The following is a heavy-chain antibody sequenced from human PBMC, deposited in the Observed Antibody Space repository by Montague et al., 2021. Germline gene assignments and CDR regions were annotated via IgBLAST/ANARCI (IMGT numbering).Heavy chain of an antibody. CDR2: IWFDGSKK. J-gene: IGHJ6*03. V-gene: IGHV3-33*06. Sequence: CLRLSCAASGFTFSSYAMHWVRQAPGTGPEWVAIIWFDGSKKYYRDSVKGRFTISRDNSENTLHLQMNSLRAEDTAVYYCVKDSGYFYYMDVWGKGTTVTVSS. CDR3: VKDSGYFYYMDV. D-gene: IGHD3-10*01. CDR1: GFTFSSYA.